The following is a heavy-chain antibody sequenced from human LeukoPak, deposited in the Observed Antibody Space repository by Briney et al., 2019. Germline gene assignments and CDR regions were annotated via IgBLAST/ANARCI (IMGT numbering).Heavy chain of an antibody. CDR1: GGSISSSNW. CDR2: IYHSGST. Sequence: SETLSLTCAVSGGSISSSNWWSWVRQPPGKGLEWIGEIYHSGSTSYNPSLRSRVTISVDKSKNQFSLKLSSVSAADTAVFYCARVSSGSYYFDYWGQGTLVTVSS. J-gene: IGHJ4*02. CDR3: ARVSSGSYYFDY. V-gene: IGHV4-4*02. D-gene: IGHD1-26*01.